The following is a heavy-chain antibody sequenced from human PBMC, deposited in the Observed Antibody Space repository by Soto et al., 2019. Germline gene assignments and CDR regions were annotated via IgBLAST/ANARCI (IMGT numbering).Heavy chain of an antibody. J-gene: IGHJ6*02. D-gene: IGHD6-13*01. CDR1: GYTFTSYD. CDR3: ARVNRVAAAGTFYYGMDV. CDR2: MNPNSGNT. Sequence: GASVKVSCKASGYTFTSYDINWVRQATGQGLEWMGWMNPNSGNTGYAQKFQGRVTMTRNTSISTAYMELSSPRSEDTAVYYCARVNRVAAAGTFYYGMDVWGQGTTVTVSS. V-gene: IGHV1-8*01.